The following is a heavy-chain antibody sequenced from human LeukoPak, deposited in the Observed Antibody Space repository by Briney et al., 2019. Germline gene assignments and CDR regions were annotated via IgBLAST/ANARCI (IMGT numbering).Heavy chain of an antibody. CDR2: ISWNSGSI. D-gene: IGHD3-22*01. V-gene: IGHV3-9*01. Sequence: QPGRSLRLSCAASGFTFDDYAMHWVRQAPGKGLEWVSGISWNSGSIGYADSVKGRFTISRDNAKNSLHLQMNSLRAEDTAVYYCARHPYDSRGYVTWGQGILVTVSS. J-gene: IGHJ5*02. CDR3: ARHPYDSRGYVT. CDR1: GFTFDDYA.